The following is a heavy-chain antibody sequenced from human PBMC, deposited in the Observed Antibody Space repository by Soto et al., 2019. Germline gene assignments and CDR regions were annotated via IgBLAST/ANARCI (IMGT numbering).Heavy chain of an antibody. CDR3: ASGPAPEYYYDSSGLDY. Sequence: SVKVSCKASGGTFSSYAISWVRQAPGQGLEWMGGIIPIFGTANYAQKFQGRVTITADESTSTAYMELSSLRSEDTAVYYCASGPAPEYYYDSSGLDYWGQGTLVTVSS. CDR2: IIPIFGTA. CDR1: GGTFSSYA. V-gene: IGHV1-69*13. J-gene: IGHJ4*02. D-gene: IGHD3-22*01.